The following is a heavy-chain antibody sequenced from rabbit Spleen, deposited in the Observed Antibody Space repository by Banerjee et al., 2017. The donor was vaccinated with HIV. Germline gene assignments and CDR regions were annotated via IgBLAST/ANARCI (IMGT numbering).Heavy chain of an antibody. Sequence: QSLEESGGGLVKPGASLTLTCTASGFSFSSSDYMCWVRQAPGKGLEWIACIAGSSSGFTYPATWAKGRFTCSKTSSTTVTLQMTSLTVADTATYFCARDTGSSFSSYGMDLWGPGTLVTVS. CDR3: ARDTGSSFSSYGMDL. CDR2: IAGSSSGFT. CDR1: GFSFSSSDY. D-gene: IGHD8-1*01. J-gene: IGHJ6*01. V-gene: IGHV1S40*01.